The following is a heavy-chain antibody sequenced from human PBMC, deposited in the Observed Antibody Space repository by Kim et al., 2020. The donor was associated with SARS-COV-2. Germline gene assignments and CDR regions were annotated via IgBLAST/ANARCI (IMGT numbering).Heavy chain of an antibody. CDR2: IWYDGSNK. D-gene: IGHD1-26*01. CDR3: AKAGWGVGAIYYFDY. CDR1: GFTFSSYA. V-gene: IGHV3-33*06. J-gene: IGHJ4*02. Sequence: GGSLRLSCAASGFTFSSYAMHWVRQAPGKGLEWVAVIWYDGSNKYYADSVKGRFTISRDNSKNTLYLQMNSLRAEDTAVYYCAKAGWGVGAIYYFDYWGQGTLVTVSS.